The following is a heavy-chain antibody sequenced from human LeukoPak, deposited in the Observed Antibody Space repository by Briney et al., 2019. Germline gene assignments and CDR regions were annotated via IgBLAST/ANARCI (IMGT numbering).Heavy chain of an antibody. V-gene: IGHV1-69*13. D-gene: IGHD6-13*01. CDR3: ARVGTAADTLRGGSFDY. J-gene: IGHJ4*02. CDR2: IIPIFGTA. CDR1: GGTFSSYA. Sequence: SVKVSCKASGGTFSSYAISWVRQAPGQGLEWMGGIIPIFGTANYAQKFQGRVTITADESTSTAYMELSSLRSEDTAVYYCARVGTAADTLRGGSFDYWGQGTLVTVSS.